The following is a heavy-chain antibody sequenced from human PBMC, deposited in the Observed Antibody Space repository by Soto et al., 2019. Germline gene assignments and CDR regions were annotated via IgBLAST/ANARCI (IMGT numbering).Heavy chain of an antibody. V-gene: IGHV3-9*01. CDR3: AKDSVPYSSGWALFDY. D-gene: IGHD6-19*01. J-gene: IGHJ4*02. CDR1: GFTFDDYA. CDR2: VSWNSGSI. Sequence: DVQLVESGGGLVQPGRSLRLSCAASGFTFDDYAMHWVRQAPGKALEWVSGVSWNSGSIGYADSVKGRFTISRDNAKNSLYLQMNSLRSEDTALYYCAKDSVPYSSGWALFDYWGQGTLVTVSS.